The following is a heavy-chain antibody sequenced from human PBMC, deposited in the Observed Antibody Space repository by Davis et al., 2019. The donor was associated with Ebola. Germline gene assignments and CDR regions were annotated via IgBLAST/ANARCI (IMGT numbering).Heavy chain of an antibody. Sequence: AASVKVSCKASGYTFTAYYIHWVRQAPGQGLEWMGRINPNSGGTNYAQKFRGRVTMTRDTSISTAYMELSRLRSDDTAVYYCARGGLLDIVVVVAAYYFDYWGQGTLVTVSS. D-gene: IGHD2-15*01. CDR3: ARGGLLDIVVVVAAYYFDY. V-gene: IGHV1-2*06. CDR1: GYTFTAYY. J-gene: IGHJ4*02. CDR2: INPNSGGT.